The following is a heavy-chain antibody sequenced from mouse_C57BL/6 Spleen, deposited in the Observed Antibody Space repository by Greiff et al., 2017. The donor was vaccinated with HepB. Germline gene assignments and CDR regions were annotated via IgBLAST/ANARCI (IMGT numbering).Heavy chain of an antibody. V-gene: IGHV5-6*01. D-gene: IGHD1-1*01. CDR2: ISSGGSYT. CDR3: ARHITTVVATDFDV. CDR1: GFTFSSYG. Sequence: VQLKQSGGDLVKPGGSLKLSCAASGFTFSSYGMSWVRPTPDKRLEWVATISSGGSYTYYPDSVKGRFTISRDNAKNTLYLQMSSLKSEDTAMYYCARHITTVVATDFDVWGTGTTVTVSS. J-gene: IGHJ1*03.